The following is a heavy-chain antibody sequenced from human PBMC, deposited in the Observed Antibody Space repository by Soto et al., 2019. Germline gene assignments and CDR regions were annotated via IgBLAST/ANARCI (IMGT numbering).Heavy chain of an antibody. CDR1: GGSISSYY. Sequence: SETLSLTCTVSGGSISSYYWSWIRQPPGKGLEWIGYIYYSGSTNYNPSLKSRVTISVDTSKNQFSLKLSSVTAADTAVYYCARFGQQLAFDYWGQGTLVTVSS. J-gene: IGHJ4*02. D-gene: IGHD6-13*01. CDR3: ARFGQQLAFDY. CDR2: IYYSGST. V-gene: IGHV4-59*01.